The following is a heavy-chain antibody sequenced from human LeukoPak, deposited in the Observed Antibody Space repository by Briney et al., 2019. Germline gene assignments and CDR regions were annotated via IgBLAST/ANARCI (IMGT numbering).Heavy chain of an antibody. CDR1: GGSISSYY. CDR3: ARSRIAVAGTNFDY. D-gene: IGHD6-19*01. V-gene: IGHV4-59*12. J-gene: IGHJ4*02. CDR2: IYYSGST. Sequence: PSETLSLTCTVSGGSISSYYWSWIRQPPGKGLEWIGSIYYSGSTYYNPSLKSRVTISVDTSKNQFSLKLSSVTAADTAVYYCARSRIAVAGTNFDYWGQGTLVTVSS.